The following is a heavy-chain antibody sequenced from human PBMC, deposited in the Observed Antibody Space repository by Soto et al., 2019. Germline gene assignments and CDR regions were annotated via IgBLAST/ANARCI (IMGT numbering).Heavy chain of an antibody. CDR3: EKETSRSGSYPYYFDY. Sequence: QVHLVESGGAVVQPGRSLRLSCAASGFTFSNFAIHWVRQAPGKGLEWVAVISYDGNNKYYADSVKGRFTISRDNSKNTLYLRLNSLRTEDTAVYYCEKETSRSGSYPYYFDYWGQGTLVTVSS. CDR1: GFTFSNFA. V-gene: IGHV3-30*18. CDR2: ISYDGNNK. J-gene: IGHJ4*02. D-gene: IGHD3-10*01.